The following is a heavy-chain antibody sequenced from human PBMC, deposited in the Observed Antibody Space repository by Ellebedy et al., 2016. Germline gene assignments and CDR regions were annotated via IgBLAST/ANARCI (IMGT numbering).Heavy chain of an antibody. CDR2: ISYDGSNK. J-gene: IGHJ4*02. V-gene: IGHV3-30-3*01. D-gene: IGHD3-10*01. CDR1: GFTFSSYA. CDR3: ARDTPRWGYYYGSGSLNPPDY. Sequence: GESLKISXAASGFTFSSYAMHWVRQAPGKGLEWVAVISYDGSNKYYADSVKGRFTISRDNSKNTLYLQMNSLRAEDTAVYYCARDTPRWGYYYGSGSLNPPDYWGQGTLVTVSS.